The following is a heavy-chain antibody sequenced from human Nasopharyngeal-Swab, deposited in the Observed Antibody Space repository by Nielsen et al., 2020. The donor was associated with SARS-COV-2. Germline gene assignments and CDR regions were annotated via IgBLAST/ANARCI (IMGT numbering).Heavy chain of an antibody. D-gene: IGHD3-22*01. J-gene: IGHJ4*02. CDR2: INAGNGNT. CDR3: AFVSYDSSGYYYSY. Sequence: ASVKVSCKASGYTFTSYAMHWVRQAPGQRLEWMGWINAGNGNTKYSQKFQGRVTITRDTSATTAYMELSSLRSEDTAAYYCAFVSYDSSGYYYSYWGQGTLVTVSS. V-gene: IGHV1-3*01. CDR1: GYTFTSYA.